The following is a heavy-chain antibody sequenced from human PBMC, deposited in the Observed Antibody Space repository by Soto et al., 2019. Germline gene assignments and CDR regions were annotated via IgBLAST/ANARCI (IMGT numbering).Heavy chain of an antibody. D-gene: IGHD5-18*01. Sequence: SCISKKTGKGLEWVASISGGDGSTYYADSVKGRFTISRDNAKNTLYLQMNSLRAEDTAVYYCAKDSKALYIYGFWVINDSWGQRTLVTVFS. CDR2: ISGGDGST. CDR3: AKDSKALYIYGFWVINDS. V-gene: IGHV3-23*01. J-gene: IGHJ4*02.